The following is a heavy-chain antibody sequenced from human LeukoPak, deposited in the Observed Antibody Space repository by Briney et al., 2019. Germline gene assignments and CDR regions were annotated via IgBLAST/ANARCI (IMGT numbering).Heavy chain of an antibody. J-gene: IGHJ4*02. CDR1: GFTFSSYA. V-gene: IGHV3-23*01. CDR3: AIMHPYYDGNGYWVQ. D-gene: IGHD3-22*01. Sequence: GASLRLSCAASGFTFSSYAMSWVRQAPGKGLGWVSGINTSGGSTAYADSVKGRFTISRDNPRNTLYMQMNRLRAEDTALNYCAIMHPYYDGNGYWVQWGQGTLVTVSS. CDR2: INTSGGST.